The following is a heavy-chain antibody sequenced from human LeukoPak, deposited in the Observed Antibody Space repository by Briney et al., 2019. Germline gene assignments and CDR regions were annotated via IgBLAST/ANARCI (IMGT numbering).Heavy chain of an antibody. D-gene: IGHD3-3*01. J-gene: IGHJ4*02. CDR2: ISAYNGNT. CDR1: GYTFTGYY. V-gene: IGHV1-18*04. CDR3: ARGSAVDYDFWSGYSGGDFDY. Sequence: TSVKVSCKASGYTFTGYYMHWVRQAPGQGLEWMGWISAYNGNTNYAQKLQGRVTMTTDTSTSTAYMELRSLRSDDTAVYYCARGSAVDYDFWSGYSGGDFDYWGQGTLVTVSS.